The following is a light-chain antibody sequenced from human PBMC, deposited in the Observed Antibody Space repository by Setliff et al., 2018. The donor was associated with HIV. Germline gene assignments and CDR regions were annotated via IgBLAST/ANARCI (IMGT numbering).Light chain of an antibody. CDR2: WAS. CDR1: QSVLYSSNNKNY. V-gene: IGKV4-1*01. CDR3: QQYYSTHST. Sequence: DIVMTQFPDSLAVSLGERATIHCKSSQSVLYSSNNKNYLAWYQQKPGQPPRLLIYWASTRESGVPDRFNGSGSGTDFTLTISSLQAEDVAVFYCQQYYSTHSTFGQGTKV. J-gene: IGKJ1*01.